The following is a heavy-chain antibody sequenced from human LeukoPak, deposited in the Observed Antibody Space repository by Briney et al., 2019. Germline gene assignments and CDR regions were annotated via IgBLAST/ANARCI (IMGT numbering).Heavy chain of an antibody. CDR2: IYYSGST. Sequence: PSETLSLTCTVSGGSISSSSYYWGWIRQPPGKGLEWIGSIYYSGSTYYNPSLKSRVTISVDTSKNQFSLKLSSVTAADMAVYYCARHGTTVTRTGWFDPWGQGTLVTVSS. V-gene: IGHV4-39*01. CDR1: GGSISSSSYY. D-gene: IGHD4-17*01. J-gene: IGHJ5*02. CDR3: ARHGTTVTRTGWFDP.